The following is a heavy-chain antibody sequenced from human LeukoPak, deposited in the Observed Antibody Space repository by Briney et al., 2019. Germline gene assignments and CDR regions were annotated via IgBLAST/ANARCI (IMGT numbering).Heavy chain of an antibody. D-gene: IGHD2-2*01. Sequence: GGSLRLSYAASGFTFSSYWMHWVRQAPGKGLVWVSRINSDGSTTSYADSVKGRFTISRDNAKNTLYLQMNSLRAEDTAVYYCARFYCSSTSCLEDYWGQGTLVTVSS. J-gene: IGHJ4*02. CDR1: GFTFSSYW. CDR2: INSDGSTT. V-gene: IGHV3-74*01. CDR3: ARFYCSSTSCLEDY.